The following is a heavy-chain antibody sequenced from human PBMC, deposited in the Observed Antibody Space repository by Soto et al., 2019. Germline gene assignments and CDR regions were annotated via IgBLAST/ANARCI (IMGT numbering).Heavy chain of an antibody. Sequence: EVQLVESGGGLVKPGGSLRLSCAASGFTFSSYSMNWVRQAPGKGLEWVSSISSSSSYIYYADSVKGRFTISRDNAKNSLYLQMHSLRAEDTAVYYCARDLTSDILTGYHYYFDYWGQGTLVTVSS. J-gene: IGHJ4*02. CDR3: ARDLTSDILTGYHYYFDY. CDR1: GFTFSSYS. D-gene: IGHD3-9*01. CDR2: ISSSSSYI. V-gene: IGHV3-21*01.